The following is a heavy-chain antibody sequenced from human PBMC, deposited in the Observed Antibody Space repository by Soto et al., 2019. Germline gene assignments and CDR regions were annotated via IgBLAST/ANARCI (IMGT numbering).Heavy chain of an antibody. V-gene: IGHV4-30-2*01. CDR1: GGSISSGGYS. J-gene: IGHJ4*01. CDR3: AAGGGLPRCY. Sequence: QLQLQESGSGLVKPSQTLSLTCAVSGGSISSGGYSWSWIRQPPGKGLEWIGYIYHSGSTYYDPSLRSRITISGNRSKNKLSLMLSSVIAADTAVYYCAAGGGLPRCYWGHGALVTVSS. CDR2: IYHSGST. D-gene: IGHD4-17*01.